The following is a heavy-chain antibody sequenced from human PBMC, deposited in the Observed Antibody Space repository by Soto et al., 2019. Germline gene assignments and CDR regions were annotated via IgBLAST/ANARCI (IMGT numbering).Heavy chain of an antibody. V-gene: IGHV1-69*04. CDR3: ARDTQIWSPTYNPNLLYYYMDV. CDR2: IIPILGIA. Sequence: SVKVSCKASGGTFSSYTISWVRQAPGQGLEWMGRIIPILGIANYAQKFQGRVTITADKSTSTAYMELSSLRSEDTAVYYCARDTQIWSPTYNPNLLYYYMDVCGKXTTVTVSS. J-gene: IGHJ6*03. CDR1: GGTFSSYT. D-gene: IGHD5-18*01.